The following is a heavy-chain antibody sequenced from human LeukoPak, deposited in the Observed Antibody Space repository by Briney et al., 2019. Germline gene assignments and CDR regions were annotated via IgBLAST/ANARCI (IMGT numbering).Heavy chain of an antibody. V-gene: IGHV1-18*01. CDR1: GFTFSSYG. Sequence: ASVKVSCKASGFTFSSYGISWVRQAPGQGLEWMGWISAYKGNTYYAQNLQGRVTMTTDTSTSTAYMELTSLRSDDAAVYYCARDLSSSSSNFDYWGQGTLVTVSS. D-gene: IGHD6-6*01. J-gene: IGHJ4*02. CDR3: ARDLSSSSSNFDY. CDR2: ISAYKGNT.